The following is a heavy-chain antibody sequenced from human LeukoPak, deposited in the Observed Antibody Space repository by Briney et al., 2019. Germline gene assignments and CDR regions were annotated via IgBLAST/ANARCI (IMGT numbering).Heavy chain of an antibody. CDR2: IIPIFGTA. D-gene: IGHD2-2*02. CDR3: ARSDIVVVPAAIQYNWFDP. CDR1: GGTFSSYA. V-gene: IGHV1-69*05. J-gene: IGHJ5*02. Sequence: ASVKVSCKASGGTFSSYAISWVRRAPGQGLEWMGGIIPIFGTANYAQKFQGRVTITTDESTSTAYMELSSLRSEDTAVYYCARSDIVVVPAAIQYNWFDPWGQGTLVTVSS.